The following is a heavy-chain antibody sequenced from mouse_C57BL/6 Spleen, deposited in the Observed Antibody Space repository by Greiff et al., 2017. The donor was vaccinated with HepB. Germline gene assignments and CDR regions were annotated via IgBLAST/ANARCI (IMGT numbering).Heavy chain of an antibody. CDR1: GYTFTSYW. CDR3: AAFPAGVAY. Sequence: VQLQQPGAELVKPGASVKLSCKASGYTFTSYWMQWVKQRPGQGLEWIGEIDPSDSYTNYNQKFKGKATLTVDTSSSTAYMQLSSLTSEDSAVYYCAAFPAGVAYWGQGTLVTVSA. V-gene: IGHV1-50*01. CDR2: IDPSDSYT. J-gene: IGHJ3*01.